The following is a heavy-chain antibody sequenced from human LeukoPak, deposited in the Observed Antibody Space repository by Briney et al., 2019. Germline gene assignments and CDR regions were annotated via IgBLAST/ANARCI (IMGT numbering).Heavy chain of an antibody. CDR2: ISHSGST. J-gene: IGHJ3*02. D-gene: IGHD3-10*01. V-gene: IGHV4-4*02. Sequence: SETLSLTCAVSGGSISSSNWWSWVRQPPGKGLEWIGEISHSGSTNYNPSLKSRVTISVDKSKNQFSLKLSSVTAADTAVYYCARERKGSITMVRSPDAFDIWGQGTMVTVSS. CDR1: GGSISSSNW. CDR3: ARERKGSITMVRSPDAFDI.